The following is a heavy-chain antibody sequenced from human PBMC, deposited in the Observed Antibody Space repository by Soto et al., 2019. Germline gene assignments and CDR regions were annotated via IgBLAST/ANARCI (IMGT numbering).Heavy chain of an antibody. D-gene: IGHD2-2*01. Sequence: GASVKVSCKASGYTFTSYAMHWVRQAPGQRLEWMGWINAGNGNTKYSQKFQGRVTITRDTSASTAYMELSSLRSEDTAVYYCARGGIVVVPAAVYYYGMDVWGQGTTVTVSS. CDR2: INAGNGNT. CDR3: ARGGIVVVPAAVYYYGMDV. CDR1: GYTFTSYA. V-gene: IGHV1-3*01. J-gene: IGHJ6*02.